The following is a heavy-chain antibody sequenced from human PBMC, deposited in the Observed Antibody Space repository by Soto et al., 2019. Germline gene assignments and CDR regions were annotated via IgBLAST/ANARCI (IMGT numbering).Heavy chain of an antibody. J-gene: IGHJ6*02. D-gene: IGHD6-13*01. CDR3: ARGYSSSWPYYYYYGMDV. V-gene: IGHV4-61*01. CDR2: IYYSGST. CDR1: GGSVSSGSYY. Sequence: PSETLSLTCTVPGGSVSSGSYYWSWIRQPPGKGLEWIGYIYYSGSTNYNPSLKSRVTISVDTSKNQFSLKLSSVTAADTAVYYCARGYSSSWPYYYYYGMDVWGQGTTVTVSS.